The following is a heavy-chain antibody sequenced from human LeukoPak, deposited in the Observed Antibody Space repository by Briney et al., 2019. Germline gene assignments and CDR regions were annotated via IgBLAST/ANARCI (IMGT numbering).Heavy chain of an antibody. CDR3: ARELYGDYVGYFDY. CDR1: GFTFSSCS. J-gene: IGHJ4*02. Sequence: VGSLRLSCAASGFTFSSCSMNWGRQAPGKGLEWVSSISSSSSYIYYADSVKGRFTISRDNAKNSLYLQMNSLTAEDTAVYYCARELYGDYVGYFDYWGQGTLVTVSS. CDR2: ISSSSSYI. V-gene: IGHV3-21*01. D-gene: IGHD4-17*01.